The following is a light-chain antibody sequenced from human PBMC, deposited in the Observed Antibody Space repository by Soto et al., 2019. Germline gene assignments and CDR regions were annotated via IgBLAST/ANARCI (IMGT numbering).Light chain of an antibody. CDR3: QQYKSYWT. CDR2: DAS. Sequence: DIQRTQSPSTLSASVGDGVTITCRASQRISTWLAWYQQKPGKAPNLLISDASSLETGVPSRFSGSGSGTEFTLTINSLQPDDFATYYCQQYKSYWTFGQGTKVDIK. CDR1: QRISTW. V-gene: IGKV1-5*01. J-gene: IGKJ1*01.